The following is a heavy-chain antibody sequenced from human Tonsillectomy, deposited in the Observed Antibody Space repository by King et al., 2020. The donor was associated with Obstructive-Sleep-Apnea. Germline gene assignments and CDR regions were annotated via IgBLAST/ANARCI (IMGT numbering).Heavy chain of an antibody. CDR3: ARHRGVEDYGDYGDYFDY. V-gene: IGHV4-59*08. J-gene: IGHJ4*02. D-gene: IGHD4-17*01. CDR1: GGSISNYY. CDR2: MYYSGNT. Sequence: VQLQESGPGLVNPSETLSLTCTVSGGSISNYYGSWIRQPAGKGLEWIVYMYYSGNTNCNPSLKSRVTISADTSKIQFSLRLSSVTAADTAVYYCARHRGVEDYGDYGDYFDYWGQGTLVTVSS.